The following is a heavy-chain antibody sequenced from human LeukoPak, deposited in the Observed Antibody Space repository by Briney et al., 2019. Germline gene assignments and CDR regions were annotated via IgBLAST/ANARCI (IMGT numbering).Heavy chain of an antibody. CDR2: FYRSSNGETT. J-gene: IGHJ4*02. V-gene: IGHV3-15*01. Sequence: GSLRLSWAASGITFINAWMTWVRQAPGKGLEGGGRFYRSSNGETTDYGAPVKGRFTMSRDDSKTTLYLQMNSLKTEDTAVYYCTTYSSGSCPFWGQGTLVTVSS. D-gene: IGHD6-19*01. CDR1: GITFINAW. CDR3: TTYSSGSCPF.